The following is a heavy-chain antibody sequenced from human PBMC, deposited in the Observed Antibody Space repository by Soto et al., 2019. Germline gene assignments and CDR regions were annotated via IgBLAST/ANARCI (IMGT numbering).Heavy chain of an antibody. CDR2: IDPSDSYT. J-gene: IGHJ4*02. D-gene: IGHD6-6*01. Sequence: GESLKISCKGSGYSFTSYWIGWVRQMPGKGLEWMGRIDPSDSYTNYSPSFQGHVTISADKSISTAYLQWSSLKASDTAMYYCASNARYSSSFYIDYWGQGTLVTVSS. V-gene: IGHV5-10-1*01. CDR3: ASNARYSSSFYIDY. CDR1: GYSFTSYW.